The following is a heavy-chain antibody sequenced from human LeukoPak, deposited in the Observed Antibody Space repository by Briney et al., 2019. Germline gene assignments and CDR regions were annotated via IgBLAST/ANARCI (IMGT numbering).Heavy chain of an antibody. CDR1: GFTFSGYA. CDR3: ARDTSQATYYDILTGYFLFDY. CDR2: ISGSGVST. V-gene: IGHV3-23*01. J-gene: IGHJ4*02. Sequence: GGSLRLSCAASGFTFSGYAMSWVRQAPGKGLEWVSTISGSGVSTYYADSVKGRFTISRDNSKNTLYLQMNSLRAEDTAVYYCARDTSQATYYDILTGYFLFDYWGQGTLVTVSS. D-gene: IGHD3-9*01.